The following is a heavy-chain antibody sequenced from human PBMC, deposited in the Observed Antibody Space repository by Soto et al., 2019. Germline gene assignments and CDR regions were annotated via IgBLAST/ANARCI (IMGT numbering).Heavy chain of an antibody. J-gene: IGHJ4*02. CDR2: VYYSGTT. CDR3: ARTTAGTNFLRSRYYFDY. D-gene: IGHD4-17*01. Sequence: SETLSLTCSVSGGSVSDKTYYWSWIRQPPGKRLEWIGYVYYSGTTNYNPSLKSRVTISVDLSKNQFSLRLSSVTTADTALYYCARTTAGTNFLRSRYYFDYWGQGTLVTVSS. CDR1: GGSVSDKTYY. V-gene: IGHV4-61*01.